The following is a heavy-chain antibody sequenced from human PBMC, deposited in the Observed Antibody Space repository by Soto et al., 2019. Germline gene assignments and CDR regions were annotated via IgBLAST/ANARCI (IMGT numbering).Heavy chain of an antibody. J-gene: IGHJ4*02. D-gene: IGHD3-3*01. CDR3: ARTVGVVVSNVQDYFDY. CDR1: GYAINSGYY. Sequence: SETLSLTCGVSGYAINSGYYWGWIRQSPGKGLEWIGNMYHGGFSYYNPSLKGRVTISVDTWKNRFSLNLRSVTAADTAVYYCARTVGVVVSNVQDYFDYWGQGRMVTVSS. CDR2: MYHGGFS. V-gene: IGHV4-38-2*01.